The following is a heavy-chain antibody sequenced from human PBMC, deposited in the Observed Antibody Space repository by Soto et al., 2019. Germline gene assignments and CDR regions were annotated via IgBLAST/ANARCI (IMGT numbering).Heavy chain of an antibody. CDR1: GFTFSSYG. D-gene: IGHD2-21*01. CDR3: ARDVDPMTPFDY. J-gene: IGHJ4*02. CDR2: IWYDGSNK. Sequence: QVQLVESGGGVVQPGRSLRLSCAASGFTFSSYGMHWVRQAPGKGLAWVAVIWYDGSNKYYADSVKGRFTISRDNSKNTLYLQMNSRRAEDTAVYYCARDVDPMTPFDYWGQGTLVTVSS. V-gene: IGHV3-33*01.